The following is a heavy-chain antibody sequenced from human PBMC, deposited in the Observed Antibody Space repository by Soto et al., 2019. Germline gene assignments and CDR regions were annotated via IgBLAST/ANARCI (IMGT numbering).Heavy chain of an antibody. V-gene: IGHV1-69*01. Sequence: QVQLVQSGAEVKKPGSSVKVSCKASGGTFSSYAISWVRQAPGQGLEWMGGIIPIFGTANYAQKFQGRVTSTADESTSTAYMELSSLRSEDTAVYYCARGYYDSSGYPAGYWYFDLWGRGTLVTVSS. CDR1: GGTFSSYA. CDR2: IIPIFGTA. D-gene: IGHD3-22*01. CDR3: ARGYYDSSGYPAGYWYFDL. J-gene: IGHJ2*01.